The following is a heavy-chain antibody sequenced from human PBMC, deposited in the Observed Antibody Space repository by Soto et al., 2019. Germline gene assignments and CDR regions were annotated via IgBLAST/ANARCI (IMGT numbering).Heavy chain of an antibody. D-gene: IGHD6-6*01. CDR2: ISYDGSNK. J-gene: IGHJ4*02. V-gene: IGHV3-30*18. CDR3: AKIPGGAQLARTTFDY. CDR1: GFTFSSYV. Sequence: WGSLRLSCAASGFTFSSYVMHWVRQAPGKGLEWVAVISYDGSNKYYADSVKGRFTISRDNSKNTLYLQMNSLRAEDTAVYYCAKIPGGAQLARTTFDYWGQGTLVTVSS.